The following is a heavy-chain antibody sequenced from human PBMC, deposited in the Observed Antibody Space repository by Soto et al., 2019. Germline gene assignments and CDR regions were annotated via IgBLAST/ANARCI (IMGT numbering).Heavy chain of an antibody. CDR2: IYWDDDK. Sequence: QITLKESGPTLVKPTETLTLTCSFSGFSLPSRPGGVGWIRQPPGKALECLALIYWDDDKHYSPSLRSRLATTKNPSKNQVAPTMTELHRLDPAKYYCAHRRGGVDWNAGDFDFWGQGTLVTVSS. CDR1: GFSLPSRPGG. D-gene: IGHD1-1*01. V-gene: IGHV2-5*02. J-gene: IGHJ4*02. CDR3: AHRRGGVDWNAGDFDF.